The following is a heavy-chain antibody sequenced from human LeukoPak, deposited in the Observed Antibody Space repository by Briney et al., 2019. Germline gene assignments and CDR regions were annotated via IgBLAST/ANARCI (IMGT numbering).Heavy chain of an antibody. J-gene: IGHJ4*02. V-gene: IGHV3-23*01. CDR2: ISDSGGST. Sequence: GGSLRLSCAASGFTFRSYAMSWVRQAPGKGLEWVSGISDSGGSTYYADSVKGPFTIFRESSKNLLYLQINSLRAHATVVCYCAKAHGRARRTWYYWGQGTLVTVSS. CDR1: GFTFRSYA. CDR3: AKAHGRARRTWYY. D-gene: IGHD6-13*01.